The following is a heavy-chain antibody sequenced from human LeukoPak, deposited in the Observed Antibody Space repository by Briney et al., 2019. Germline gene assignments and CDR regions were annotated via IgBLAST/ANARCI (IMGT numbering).Heavy chain of an antibody. Sequence: GASVKVSCKASGGTFSSYAISWVRQAPGQGLEWMGWINPNSGGTNYAQKFQGRVTMTRDTSISTAYMELSRLRSDDTAVYYCARNAGVWGQGTLVTVSS. CDR3: ARNAGV. J-gene: IGHJ4*02. CDR1: GGTFSSYA. CDR2: INPNSGGT. D-gene: IGHD2-2*01. V-gene: IGHV1-2*02.